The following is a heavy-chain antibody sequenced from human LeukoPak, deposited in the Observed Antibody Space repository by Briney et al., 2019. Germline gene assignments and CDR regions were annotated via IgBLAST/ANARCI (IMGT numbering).Heavy chain of an antibody. D-gene: IGHD2-8*01. Sequence: GGSLRLSCAASGFTFSSYGMHWVRQAPGRGLEWVAFIRHDGSNKKYADSVKGRFTISRDNSKNTLYLQMNSLRAEDTAVYYCAKNGGDAFDIWGRGTMVTVSS. CDR3: AKNGGDAFDI. CDR2: IRHDGSNK. CDR1: GFTFSSYG. J-gene: IGHJ3*02. V-gene: IGHV3-30*02.